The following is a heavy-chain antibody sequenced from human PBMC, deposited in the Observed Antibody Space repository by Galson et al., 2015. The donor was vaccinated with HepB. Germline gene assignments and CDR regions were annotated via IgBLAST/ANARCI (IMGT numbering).Heavy chain of an antibody. Sequence: PALVKPTQTLTLTCTFSGFSLSTSGVGVGWIRQPPGKALEWLALIYWDDDRRYRPSLKSRLTITKDTSKNQVVLTMTNMDPVDTATYYCAHHIGLYYDFWSGYRYNWFDPWGQGTLVTVSS. V-gene: IGHV2-5*02. J-gene: IGHJ5*02. CDR3: AHHIGLYYDFWSGYRYNWFDP. CDR2: IYWDDDR. D-gene: IGHD3-3*01. CDR1: GFSLSTSGVG.